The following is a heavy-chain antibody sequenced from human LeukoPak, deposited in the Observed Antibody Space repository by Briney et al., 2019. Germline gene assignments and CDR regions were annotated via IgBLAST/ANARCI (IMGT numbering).Heavy chain of an antibody. CDR1: GFTFSSYG. Sequence: PGGSLRLSCAASGFTFSSYGMHWVRQAPGKGLEWVAFIRYDGSNKYYADSVKGRFTISRDNSKNTLYLQMRSLRAEDTALYYCAKVLGQWLGYYDFWGQGTLVTVSS. CDR3: AKVLGQWLGYYDF. D-gene: IGHD6-19*01. J-gene: IGHJ4*02. V-gene: IGHV3-30*02. CDR2: IRYDGSNK.